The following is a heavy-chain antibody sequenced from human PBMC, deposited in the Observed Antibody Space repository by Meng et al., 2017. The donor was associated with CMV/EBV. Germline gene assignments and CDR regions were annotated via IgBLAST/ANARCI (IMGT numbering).Heavy chain of an antibody. D-gene: IGHD6-6*01. V-gene: IGHV3-30-3*01. Sequence: GGSLRLSCAASGFTFSSYAMHWVRQAPGKGLEWVAVISYDGSNKYYADSVKGRFTISRDNSKNTLYLQMNSLRAEDTAVYCCARDLSGQLVPATLNYYYYYGMDVWGQGTTVTVSS. CDR2: ISYDGSNK. CDR3: ARDLSGQLVPATLNYYYYYGMDV. CDR1: GFTFSSYA. J-gene: IGHJ6*02.